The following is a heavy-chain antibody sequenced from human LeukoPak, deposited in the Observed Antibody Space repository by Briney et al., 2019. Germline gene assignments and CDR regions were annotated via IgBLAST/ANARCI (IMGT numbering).Heavy chain of an antibody. CDR2: ICTSGST. D-gene: IGHD3-3*01. CDR3: ARDPIYYDFWSGYYMDNWFDP. J-gene: IGHJ5*02. Sequence: SETLSLTCTVSGGSISSYYWSWIRQPAGKGLEWIGRICTSGSTNYNPSLKSRVTMSVDTSKNQFSLKLSSVTAADTAVYYCARDPIYYDFWSGYYMDNWFDPWGKGTLVTVSS. V-gene: IGHV4-4*07. CDR1: GGSISSYY.